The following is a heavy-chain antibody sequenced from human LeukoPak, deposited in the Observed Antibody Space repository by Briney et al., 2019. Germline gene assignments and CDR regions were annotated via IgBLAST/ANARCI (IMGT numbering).Heavy chain of an antibody. J-gene: IGHJ4*02. D-gene: IGHD5-18*01. CDR1: GFTFSSYA. CDR3: ARDRVGYSYGPDY. CDR2: ISGSGGST. Sequence: PGGCLRLSCAASGFTFSSYAMSWVRQAPGKGLEWVSAISGSGGSTYYADSVKGRFTISRDNSKNTLYLQMNSLRAEDTAVYYCARDRVGYSYGPDYWGQGTLVTVS. V-gene: IGHV3-23*01.